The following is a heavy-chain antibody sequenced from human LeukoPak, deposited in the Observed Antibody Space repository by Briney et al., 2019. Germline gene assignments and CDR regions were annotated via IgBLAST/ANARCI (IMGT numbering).Heavy chain of an antibody. CDR3: AKTPLRFLEWLIGD. D-gene: IGHD3-3*01. V-gene: IGHV3-23*01. CDR1: GFTFSSYA. CDR2: ISGSGGST. J-gene: IGHJ4*02. Sequence: GGSLRLSCAASGFTFSSYAMTWVRQAPGKGLEWVSGISGSGGSTYYADSVKGRFTISRDNSKNTLYLQMNSLRAEDTAVYYCAKTPLRFLEWLIGDWGQGTLVTVSS.